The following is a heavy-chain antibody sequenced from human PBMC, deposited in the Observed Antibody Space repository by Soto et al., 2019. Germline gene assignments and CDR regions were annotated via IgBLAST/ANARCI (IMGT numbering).Heavy chain of an antibody. CDR2: ISWNSGNL. D-gene: IGHD3-10*01. Sequence: PGGSLRLSCKASGFTFKNYAMVWVRQGPGKGLEWVSSISWNSGNLDYGDSVKGRFTISRDNAKNSLYLQMNSLRTEDTAWYFCAKAPVYGSGGWFDPWGQGTLVTVSS. J-gene: IGHJ5*02. CDR1: GFTFKNYA. V-gene: IGHV3-9*01. CDR3: AKAPVYGSGGWFDP.